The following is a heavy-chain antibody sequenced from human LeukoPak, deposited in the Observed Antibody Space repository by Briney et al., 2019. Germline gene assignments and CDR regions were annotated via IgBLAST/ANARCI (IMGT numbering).Heavy chain of an antibody. D-gene: IGHD6-13*01. V-gene: IGHV3-30-3*01. CDR2: ISYDGSNK. Sequence: GGSLRLSCAASGFTFSSYAMHWVRQAPGKGLEWVAVISYDGSNKYYADSVKGRFTISRDNSKNTLYLQMNSLRAEDTAVYYCAKVSYAAAAGEHDYWGQGTLVTVSS. J-gene: IGHJ4*02. CDR3: AKVSYAAAAGEHDY. CDR1: GFTFSSYA.